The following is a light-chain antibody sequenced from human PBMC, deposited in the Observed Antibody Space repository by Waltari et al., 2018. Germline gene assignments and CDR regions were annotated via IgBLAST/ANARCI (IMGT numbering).Light chain of an antibody. J-gene: IGLJ2*01. CDR2: QNT. CDR1: KLGAKY. V-gene: IGLV3-1*01. CDR3: QAWDSTYARV. Sequence: SYELTQPTSVSVAPGQTASITCSGDKLGAKYACWYQQKPGQSPVLVIHQNTKRPSGSPERFSGSNSGNTATLTISGTQTSDEADYYCQAWDSTYARVFGGGTKLTVL.